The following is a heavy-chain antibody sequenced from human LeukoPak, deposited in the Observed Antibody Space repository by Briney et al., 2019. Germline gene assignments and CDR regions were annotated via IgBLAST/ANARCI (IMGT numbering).Heavy chain of an antibody. V-gene: IGHV3-23*01. J-gene: IGHJ4*02. Sequence: PGGSLRLSCAASGFTFSSYAMSWVRQAPGKGLEWVSAISGSGGSTYYADSVKGRFTISRDNSKNTLYLQMNSLRAEDTAVYYGAKDASSGYWLGGLDYWGQGTLVTVSS. CDR3: AKDASSGYWLGGLDY. CDR2: ISGSGGST. CDR1: GFTFSSYA. D-gene: IGHD3-22*01.